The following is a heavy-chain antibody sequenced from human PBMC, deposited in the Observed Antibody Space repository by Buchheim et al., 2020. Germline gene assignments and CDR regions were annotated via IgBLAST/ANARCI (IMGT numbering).Heavy chain of an antibody. CDR1: GYSFTSFD. V-gene: IGHV1-8*01. Sequence: QVRLVQSGAEVKKPGASVKVSCKASGYSFTSFDINWVRQATGQGLEWMGGINTATGDTAYAQKFQGRVTLTRDTSITTDYLELGALTSADTAVYYCARGRGFYFPFYWGQGTL. J-gene: IGHJ4*02. D-gene: IGHD2/OR15-2a*01. CDR2: INTATGDT. CDR3: ARGRGFYFPFY.